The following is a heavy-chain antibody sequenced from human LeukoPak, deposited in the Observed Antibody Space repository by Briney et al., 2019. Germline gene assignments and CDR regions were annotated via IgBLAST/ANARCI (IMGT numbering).Heavy chain of an antibody. D-gene: IGHD2-2*01. CDR1: GFTFSSYG. Sequence: GGSLRLSCAASGFTFSSYGMHWVRQAPGKGLEWVAFIRYDGSNKYYADSVKGRFTISSDNSKNTLYLQMNSLRAEDTAVYYCAKDWGNIVVVPAALEYFQHWGQGTLVTVSS. J-gene: IGHJ1*01. CDR2: IRYDGSNK. V-gene: IGHV3-30*02. CDR3: AKDWGNIVVVPAALEYFQH.